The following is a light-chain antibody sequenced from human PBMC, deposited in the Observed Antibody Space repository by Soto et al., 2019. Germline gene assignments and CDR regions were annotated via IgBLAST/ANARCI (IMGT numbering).Light chain of an antibody. CDR1: QSVCSNY. CDR2: HAS. CDR3: QQYGGSPGT. J-gene: IGKJ1*01. V-gene: IGKV3-20*01. Sequence: EIVLTQSPDTLSLSPGERATLSCRASQSVCSNYLAWYQQKPGQAPRLLIYHASNRVTGIPDRFSGSGSGTDFTLTISRLEPEDFAVYYCQQYGGSPGTFGQGTKVDIK.